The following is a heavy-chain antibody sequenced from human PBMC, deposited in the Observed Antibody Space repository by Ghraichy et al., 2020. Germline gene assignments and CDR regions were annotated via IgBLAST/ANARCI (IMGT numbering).Heavy chain of an antibody. J-gene: IGHJ1*01. CDR2: MNPNSGNT. Sequence: ASVKVSCKASGYTFTSYDINWVRQATGQGLEWMGWMNPNSGNTGYAQKFQGRVTMTRNTSISTACMELSSLRSEDTAVYYCARGALSQNPHFQHWGQGTLVTVSS. CDR3: ARGALSQNPHFQH. CDR1: GYTFTSYD. V-gene: IGHV1-8*01. D-gene: IGHD3-9*01.